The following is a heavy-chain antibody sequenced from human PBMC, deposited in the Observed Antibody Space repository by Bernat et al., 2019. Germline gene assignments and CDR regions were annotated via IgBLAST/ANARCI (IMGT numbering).Heavy chain of an antibody. CDR1: GLTFSTYW. J-gene: IGHJ4*02. CDR3: VTANRFFEY. V-gene: IGHV3-7*03. Sequence: LVESGGGLVQPGGSLRLSCAASGLTFSTYWMSWVRQAPGKGLEWVANIKYDGGEQYYVDSVKGRFTVSRDNAKNFLFLQMNSLRAEDTAVYYCVTANRFFEYWGQGTLVTVSS. CDR2: IKYDGGEQ. D-gene: IGHD1-14*01.